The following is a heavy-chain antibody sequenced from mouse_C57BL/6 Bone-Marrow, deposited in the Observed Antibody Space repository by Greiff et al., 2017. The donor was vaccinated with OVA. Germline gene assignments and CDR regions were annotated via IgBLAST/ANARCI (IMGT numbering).Heavy chain of an antibody. J-gene: IGHJ3*01. V-gene: IGHV5-17*01. CDR1: GFTFSDYG. CDR3: ARDLFAY. Sequence: EVKLMESGGGLVKPGGSLKLSCAASGFTFSDYGMHWVRQAPEKGLEWVAYISSGSGTIYYADTVKGRFTISRDNAKNTLFLQMTSLRSEDTAMYYCARDLFAYWGQGTLVTVSA. CDR2: ISSGSGTI.